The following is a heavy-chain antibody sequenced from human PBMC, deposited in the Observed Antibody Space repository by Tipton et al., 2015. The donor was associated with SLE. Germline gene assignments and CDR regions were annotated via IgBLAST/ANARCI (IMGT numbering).Heavy chain of an antibody. Sequence: LRLSCAVSGYSIRSGHYWGWIRQPPGKGLEWIGSIYHSGSTYYNPSLKSRVTISVDTSKNQFSLKLSSVTAADTAVYYCARDSFSLRESSARDPGAFDIWGQGKMVTVSS. V-gene: IGHV4-38-2*02. CDR3: ARDSFSLRESSARDPGAFDI. CDR2: IYHSGST. CDR1: GYSIRSGHY. J-gene: IGHJ3*02. D-gene: IGHD3-22*01.